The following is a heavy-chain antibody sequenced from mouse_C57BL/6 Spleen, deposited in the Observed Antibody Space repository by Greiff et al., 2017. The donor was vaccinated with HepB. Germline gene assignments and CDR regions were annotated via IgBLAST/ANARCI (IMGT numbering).Heavy chain of an antibody. J-gene: IGHJ4*01. CDR1: GFTFSDYG. CDR3: AREEITTVVATDYAMDY. D-gene: IGHD1-1*01. V-gene: IGHV5-17*01. CDR2: ISSGSSTI. Sequence: EVKLVESGGGLVKPGGSLKLSCAASGFTFSDYGMHWVRQAPEKGLEWVAYISSGSSTIYYADTVKGRFTISRDNAQNPLFLQLTSLRSEATAMYCCAREEITTVVATDYAMDYWGQGTSVTVSS.